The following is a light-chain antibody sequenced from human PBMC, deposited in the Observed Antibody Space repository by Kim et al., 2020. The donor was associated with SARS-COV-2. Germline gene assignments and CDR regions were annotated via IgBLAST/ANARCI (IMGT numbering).Light chain of an antibody. CDR3: QTWDSSGV. CDR1: KLGDKY. V-gene: IGLV3-1*01. Sequence: VSVSPGQTASITCAGDKLGDKYTCWYQQKPGQSPVLVIYRDSRRPSGIPERVSGSNAGNTATLTISGTQAMDEADYYCQTWDSSGVFGGGTQLTVL. J-gene: IGLJ2*01. CDR2: RDS.